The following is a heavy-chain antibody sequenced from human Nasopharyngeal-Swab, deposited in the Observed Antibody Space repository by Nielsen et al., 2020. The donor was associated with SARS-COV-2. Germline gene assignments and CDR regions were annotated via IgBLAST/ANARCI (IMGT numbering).Heavy chain of an antibody. CDR2: IWYDGSNK. CDR1: GFTFSSYG. D-gene: IGHD1-26*01. J-gene: IGHJ3*02. V-gene: IGHV3-33*01. CDR3: ARAAYSGSYYGAFDI. Sequence: GESLKIPCAASGFTFSSYGLHWVRQAPGKGLEWVAVIWYDGSNKYYADSVKGRFTISRDNSKNTLYLQMNSLRAEDTAVYYCARAAYSGSYYGAFDIWGQGTMVTVSS.